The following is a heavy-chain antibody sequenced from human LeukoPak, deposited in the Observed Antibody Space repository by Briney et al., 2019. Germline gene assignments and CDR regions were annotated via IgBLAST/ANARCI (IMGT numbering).Heavy chain of an antibody. Sequence: GGPLTLLCAASGFPFSSYGMSWLRQAPGKGLEWISYISSSSSTIYYADSVKGRFTIFRDNAKNSLYLQMNGLRAEDTAVYYCASNKADYWGQGTLVTVSS. V-gene: IGHV3-48*01. CDR3: ASNKADY. D-gene: IGHD1/OR15-1a*01. J-gene: IGHJ4*02. CDR1: GFPFSSYG. CDR2: ISSSSSTI.